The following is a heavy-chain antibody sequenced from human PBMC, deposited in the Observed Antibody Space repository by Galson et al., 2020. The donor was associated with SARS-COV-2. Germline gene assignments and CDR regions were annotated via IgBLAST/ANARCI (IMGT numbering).Heavy chain of an antibody. CDR3: ARAVAPGRYYFDY. CDR2: INHSGST. J-gene: IGHJ4*02. Sequence: SETLSLTCAVYGGSFSGYYWSWIRQPPGKGLEWIGEINHSGSTNYNPSLKSRVTISVDTSKNQFSLKLSSVTAADTAVYYCARAVAPGRYYFDYWGQGTLVTVSS. CDR1: GGSFSGYY. V-gene: IGHV4-34*01. D-gene: IGHD3-10*01.